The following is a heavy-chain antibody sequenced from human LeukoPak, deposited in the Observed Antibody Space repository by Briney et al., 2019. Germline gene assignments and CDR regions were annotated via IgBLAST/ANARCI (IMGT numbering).Heavy chain of an antibody. Sequence: GGSLRLSCAASGFTFSSYGMHWVRQAPGKGLEWVAFIRYDGSHKYYADSVKGRFIISRDNSKNTLSLQMNSLRAEDRAVYYCAKAVVVTAPLDYWGQGTLVTISS. CDR2: IRYDGSHK. CDR1: GFTFSSYG. CDR3: AKAVVVTAPLDY. D-gene: IGHD2-21*02. V-gene: IGHV3-30*02. J-gene: IGHJ4*02.